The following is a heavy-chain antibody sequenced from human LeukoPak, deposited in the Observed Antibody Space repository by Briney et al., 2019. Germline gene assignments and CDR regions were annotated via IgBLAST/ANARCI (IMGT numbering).Heavy chain of an antibody. J-gene: IGHJ6*02. V-gene: IGHV1-2*04. CDR2: INPNSGGT. CDR3: ARDQKVGATPYFGMDV. Sequence: GASVKVSCKASGYTFTGYYMHWVRQAPGQGLEWMGWINPNSGGTNYAQKFQGWVTMTRDTSISTAYMELSRLRSDDTAVYYCARDQKVGATPYFGMDVWGQGTTVTVSS. D-gene: IGHD1-26*01. CDR1: GYTFTGYY.